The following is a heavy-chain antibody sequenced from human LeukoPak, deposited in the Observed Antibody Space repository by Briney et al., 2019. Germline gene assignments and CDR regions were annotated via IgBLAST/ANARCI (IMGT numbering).Heavy chain of an antibody. Sequence: PSETLSLTCSVSGGSITSGSYYWTWVRQPAGKGLEWVGRIYTSGSTDYNPSLKSRVTISVDTSKNQFSLNLTSVTAADTAVCYCARADYSGVTYYYYYVDVWGKGTTVTVSS. D-gene: IGHD4-11*01. CDR3: ARADYSGVTYYYYYVDV. CDR1: GGSITSGSYY. V-gene: IGHV4-61*02. CDR2: IYTSGST. J-gene: IGHJ6*03.